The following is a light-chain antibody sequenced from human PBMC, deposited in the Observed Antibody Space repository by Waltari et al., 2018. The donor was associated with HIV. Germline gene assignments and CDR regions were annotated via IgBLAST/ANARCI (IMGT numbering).Light chain of an antibody. V-gene: IGLV2-11*01. Sequence: QSALTQPRSVSGSPGQSVTLSCTGSSGALDGSSFVSWYQQFPGRAPKLLIYGNTNRPSGIPARFSGSQSGTSASLAITGLQPEDEADYYCQSYDSSLKWVFGGGTKLTVL. CDR1: SGALDGSSF. CDR2: GNT. CDR3: QSYDSSLKWV. J-gene: IGLJ3*02.